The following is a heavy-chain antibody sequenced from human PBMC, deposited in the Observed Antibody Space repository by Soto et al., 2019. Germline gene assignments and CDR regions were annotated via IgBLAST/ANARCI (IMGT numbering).Heavy chain of an antibody. CDR1: GGTFSRYT. V-gene: IGHV1-69*02. Sequence: QVQLVQSGAEVKKPGSSVKVSCKASGGTFSRYTFTWVRQAPGQGLEWMGRIIPIVGIPNCAQNFQGRVTITADKSTSTAYMELSSLTSDDTAVYYCASHFTGGLVLGTSPPGGDNYGWDVWGQGTTVSVS. D-gene: IGHD2-15*01. J-gene: IGHJ6*02. CDR2: IIPIVGIP. CDR3: ASHFTGGLVLGTSPPGGDNYGWDV.